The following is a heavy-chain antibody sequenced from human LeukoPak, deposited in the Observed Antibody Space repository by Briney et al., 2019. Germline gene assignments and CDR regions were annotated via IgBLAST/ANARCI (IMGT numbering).Heavy chain of an antibody. CDR1: GFTFITYW. CDR2: IKQDGSEK. CDR3: AKSFGPVIAAAGTGAD. Sequence: GGSLRLSCTASGFTFITYWMSWVRQAPGKGLEWVANIKQDGSEKYYADSVKGRFTISRDNSKNTLYLQMNSLRAEDTAVYYCAKSFGPVIAAAGTGADWGQGTLVTVSS. V-gene: IGHV3-7*03. J-gene: IGHJ4*02. D-gene: IGHD6-13*01.